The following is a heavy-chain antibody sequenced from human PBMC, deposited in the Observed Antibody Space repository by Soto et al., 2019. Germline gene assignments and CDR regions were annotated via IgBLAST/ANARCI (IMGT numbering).Heavy chain of an antibody. CDR2: ISYMGTT. V-gene: IGHV4-59*12. CDR1: GGSMNNYY. D-gene: IGHD4-17*01. CDR3: VDRDYGDYPRY. J-gene: IGHJ4*02. Sequence: PSETLSLTCTVSGGSMNNYYLSWIRQAPGKGLQYIVYISYMGTTNDNPSLKSRLTISVDTSKKQFSLKLSSVTAADTALYYCVDRDYGDYPRYWGQGTLVTVSS.